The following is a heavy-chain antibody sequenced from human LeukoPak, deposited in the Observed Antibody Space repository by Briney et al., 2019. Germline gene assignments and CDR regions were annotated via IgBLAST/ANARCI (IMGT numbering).Heavy chain of an antibody. Sequence: GGSLRLSCAASGFTFSSYSVNWVRQAPGKGLEWVSSISSSSYIYYADSVEGRFTISRDNAKNSLYLQMNSLRAEDTAVYYCARDVGSGYYIYYFDYWGQGTLVTVSS. CDR3: ARDVGSGYYIYYFDY. J-gene: IGHJ4*02. CDR1: GFTFSSYS. CDR2: ISSSSYI. V-gene: IGHV3-21*01. D-gene: IGHD3-3*01.